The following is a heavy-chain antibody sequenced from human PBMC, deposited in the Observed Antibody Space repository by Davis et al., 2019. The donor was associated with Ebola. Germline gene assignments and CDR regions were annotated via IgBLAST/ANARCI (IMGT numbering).Heavy chain of an antibody. D-gene: IGHD2-8*02. CDR3: ARDYWATEGAFDV. CDR1: GGSISSYY. CDR2: VYYSGTT. Sequence: SETLSLTCTVSGGSISSYYWSWIRQPPGKGLEWIGNVYYSGTTTYNPSLKSPVTISIDTSENQFSLNLISVTAADTAVYYCARDYWATEGAFDVWGQGTLVTVSS. J-gene: IGHJ3*01. V-gene: IGHV4-59*01.